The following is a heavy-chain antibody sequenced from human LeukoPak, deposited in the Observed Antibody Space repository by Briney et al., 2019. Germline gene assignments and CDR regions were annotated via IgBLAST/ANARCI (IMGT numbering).Heavy chain of an antibody. Sequence: ASVKVSCRASGYTFTSHGISWVRQAPGQGLEWMGWISAYNGNTNYAQKLQGRVTMTTDTSTSTAYMELRSLRSDDTAVYYCARDGVGATTWYAAFNIWGQGTMVTVSS. CDR1: GYTFTSHG. J-gene: IGHJ3*02. CDR2: ISAYNGNT. CDR3: ARDGVGATTWYAAFNI. V-gene: IGHV1-18*01. D-gene: IGHD1-26*01.